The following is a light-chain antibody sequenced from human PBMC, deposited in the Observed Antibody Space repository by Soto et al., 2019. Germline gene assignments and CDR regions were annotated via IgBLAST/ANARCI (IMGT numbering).Light chain of an antibody. Sequence: ELVLTQSPGTLSLSPGERATLSCRASQSVSSYLAWYQRNPGPAPRLLLYGASSRATGIPDRFSGSGSGTDFTLTISRLEPEDFAVYYCQQSGGSPTFVLGTRLEI. CDR3: QQSGGSPT. J-gene: IGKJ5*01. CDR2: GAS. CDR1: QSVSSY. V-gene: IGKV3-20*01.